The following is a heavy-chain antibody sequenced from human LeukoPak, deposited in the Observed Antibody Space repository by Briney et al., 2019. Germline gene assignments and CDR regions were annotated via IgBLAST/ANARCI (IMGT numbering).Heavy chain of an antibody. CDR1: GGSISSSSYY. D-gene: IGHD2-2*01. CDR3: ARYSTSSIVNWFDP. J-gene: IGHJ5*02. V-gene: IGHV4-39*07. Sequence: PSETLSLTCTVSGGSISSSSYYWGWIRQPPGKGLEWIGSIYYSGSTYYNPSLKSRVTISVDTSKNQFSLKLSSVTAADTAVYYCARYSTSSIVNWFDPWGQGTLVTVAA. CDR2: IYYSGST.